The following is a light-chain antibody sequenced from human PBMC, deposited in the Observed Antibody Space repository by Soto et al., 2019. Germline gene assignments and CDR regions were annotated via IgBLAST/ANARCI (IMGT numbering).Light chain of an antibody. CDR3: QQYANWPRT. CDR1: QSVSNK. V-gene: IGKV3-15*01. J-gene: IGKJ1*01. CDR2: GAS. Sequence: EIVMTQSPATLSVSPGERATLSCRASQSVSNKLAWYQQKPGQAPRLLIYGASTRATGIPARFSGSGSGTQFTLTISGLQSEDLAVYYCQQYANWPRTFGQGTK.